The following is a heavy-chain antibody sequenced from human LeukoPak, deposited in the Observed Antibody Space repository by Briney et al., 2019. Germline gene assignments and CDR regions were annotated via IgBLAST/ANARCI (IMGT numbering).Heavy chain of an antibody. Sequence: PSETLSLTCTVSGGSISSSSYCWGWIRQPPGKGLEWIGSIHYSGTTYYNPSLKSRVTISVDTSKNQFSLKLSSVTAADTAVYYCARDHMVRGVARGGFDYWGQGTLVTVSS. V-gene: IGHV4-39*07. CDR2: IHYSGTT. CDR3: ARDHMVRGVARGGFDY. CDR1: GGSISSSSYC. J-gene: IGHJ4*02. D-gene: IGHD3-10*01.